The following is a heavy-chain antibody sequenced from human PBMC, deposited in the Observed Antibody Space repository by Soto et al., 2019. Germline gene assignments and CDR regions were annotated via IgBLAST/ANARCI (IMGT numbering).Heavy chain of an antibody. V-gene: IGHV3-23*01. Sequence: ESGGGLVQPGGSLRLSCAASGFTFSSYAMNWVRQAPGKGLEWVSTISFSGVNRHYADSVKGRFTISRDNSKNTLYLQMNSLSAEDTAIYYCAKVGSGSYSAHSWGQGTLVTVSS. CDR3: AKVGSGSYSAHS. D-gene: IGHD3-10*01. CDR1: GFTFSSYA. J-gene: IGHJ4*02. CDR2: ISFSGVNR.